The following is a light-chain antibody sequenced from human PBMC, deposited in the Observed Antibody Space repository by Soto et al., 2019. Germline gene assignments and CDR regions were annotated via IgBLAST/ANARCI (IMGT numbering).Light chain of an antibody. CDR1: QSVSDW. CDR3: QHYYNYSPMYT. CDR2: KAS. J-gene: IGKJ2*01. V-gene: IGKV1-5*03. Sequence: IQMTQSPSTLSASVGNSVTITCRASQSVSDWLAWYQQKPGKAPKLLIYKASSLETGVPSRFSGSGSGTEFTLTISSLQPDDFATYYCQHYYNYSPMYTFGQGTKLEIK.